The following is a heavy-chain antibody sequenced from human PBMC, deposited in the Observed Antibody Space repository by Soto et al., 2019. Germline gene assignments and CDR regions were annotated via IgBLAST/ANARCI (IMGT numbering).Heavy chain of an antibody. V-gene: IGHV1-69*01. CDR1: GGTFSSHV. CDR2: IMPIIGTA. D-gene: IGHD3-10*01. Sequence: QVQLVQSGAEVKKPGSSVKVSCKASGGTFSSHVFNWVRQASGQGLEWMGGIMPIIGTANYAQKFRGRVTITADESTSTAYKELSSLRSEDTAVYYCARDLEFRDGNISHLDYWGQGTLVTVSS. CDR3: ARDLEFRDGNISHLDY. J-gene: IGHJ4*02.